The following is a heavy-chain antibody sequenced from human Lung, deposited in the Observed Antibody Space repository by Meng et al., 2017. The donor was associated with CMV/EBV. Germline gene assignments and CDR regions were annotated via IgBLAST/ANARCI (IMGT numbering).Heavy chain of an antibody. J-gene: IGHJ4*02. D-gene: IGHD6-19*01. CDR1: GYTFTHQG. CDR3: ARDPSNTSGRYAYFDY. V-gene: IGHV1-18*01. CDR2: ISCYNGDT. Sequence: VQVVQSGGEVKNPGAVVTVACKAPGYTFTHQGISWIRQAPGQGLAWMGWISCYNGDTNHAQKLQGRVTMTTDTSTNTAYMDLRSLRSDDTAVYYCARDPSNTSGRYAYFDYWGQGTLVTVSS.